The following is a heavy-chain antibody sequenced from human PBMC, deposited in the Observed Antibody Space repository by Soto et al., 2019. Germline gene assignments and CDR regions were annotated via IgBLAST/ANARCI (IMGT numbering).Heavy chain of an antibody. CDR3: APGVSGWKFDY. CDR2: ISHDERSK. CDR1: GFTFSSFG. J-gene: IGHJ4*02. D-gene: IGHD6-19*01. Sequence: QVQLVESGGGVVQPGRSLRLSCAASGFTFSSFGMHWVRQAPGKGLEWVAAISHDERSKYYADSVKARFSISRDNSKNTLFLQMNSLRDEDTALYYCAPGVSGWKFDYWGQGTLVTVSS. V-gene: IGHV3-30*03.